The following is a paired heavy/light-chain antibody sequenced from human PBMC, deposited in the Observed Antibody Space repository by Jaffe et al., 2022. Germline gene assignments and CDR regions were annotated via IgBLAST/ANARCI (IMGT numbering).Light chain of an antibody. J-gene: IGLJ2*01. Sequence: QSVLTQPPSVSAAPGQKVTISCSGSSSNIGNNYVSWYQQLPGTAPKLLIYDNNKRPSGIPDRFSGSKSGTSATLGITGLQTGDEADYYCATWDSSLSAVVFGGGTKLTVL. V-gene: IGLV1-51*01. CDR3: ATWDSSLSAVV. CDR1: SSNIGNNY. CDR2: DNN.
Heavy chain of an antibody. CDR3: ARDRGPNCSGGTCADPPRSFDY. CDR1: GFTFSDYF. D-gene: IGHD2-15*01. V-gene: IGHV3-11*01. CDR2: IRSSGGTV. J-gene: IGHJ4*02. Sequence: LVQSGGGSVQPGGSLRLSCAASGFTFSDYFMSWIRQAPGKGLEWVSYIRSSGGTVFYADSVKGRFTISRDNAKNSLYLQMNSLRAEDTAVYYCARDRGPNCSGGTCADPPRSFDYWGQGNLVTVSS.